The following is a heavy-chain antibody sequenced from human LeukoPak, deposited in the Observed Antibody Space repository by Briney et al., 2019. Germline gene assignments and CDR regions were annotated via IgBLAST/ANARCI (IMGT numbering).Heavy chain of an antibody. CDR1: GYTFTSYG. CDR3: ARGRNVDTAMVTGQDFDY. D-gene: IGHD5-18*01. V-gene: IGHV1-18*01. CDR2: ISAYNGNT. Sequence: GASVKVSCKASGYTFTSYGISWVRQAPGQGLEWMGWISAYNGNTNYAQKLQGRVTMTTDTSTSTAYMELRSLRSDDTAVYYCARGRNVDTAMVTGQDFDYWGQGTLVTVSS. J-gene: IGHJ4*02.